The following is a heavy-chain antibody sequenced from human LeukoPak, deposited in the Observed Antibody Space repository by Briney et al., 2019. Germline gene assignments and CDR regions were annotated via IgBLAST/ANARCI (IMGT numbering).Heavy chain of an antibody. Sequence: ASVKVSCKASGYTFTSYGISWVRQAPGQGLEWMGWISAYNGNTNYAQKLQGRVTMTTDTSTSTAYMELRSLRSDDTAVYYCARVPITVRGVVYYYMDVWGKGTTVTVSS. CDR3: ARVPITVRGVVYYYMDV. J-gene: IGHJ6*03. D-gene: IGHD3-10*01. CDR2: ISAYNGNT. CDR1: GYTFTSYG. V-gene: IGHV1-18*01.